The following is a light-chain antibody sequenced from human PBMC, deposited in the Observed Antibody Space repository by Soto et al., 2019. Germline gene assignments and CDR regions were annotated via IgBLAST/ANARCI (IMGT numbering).Light chain of an antibody. J-gene: IGKJ2*01. CDR3: QQSFTAPYT. CDR2: TTS. V-gene: IGKV1-39*01. CDR1: QTIAMY. Sequence: DIQMTQSPSSLSASVGDRVTITCRASQTIAMYVNWFQQKPGKAPKPLIYTTSSLQSGVPPRFSGSGSETDVTLTISRLQPADYATYYCQQSFTAPYTFGQGTKLEIK.